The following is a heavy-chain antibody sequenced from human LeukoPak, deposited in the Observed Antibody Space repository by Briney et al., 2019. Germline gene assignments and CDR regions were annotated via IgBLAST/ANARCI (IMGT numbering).Heavy chain of an antibody. V-gene: IGHV3-21*01. Sequence: GGSLRLSCAASGFTFSSSGMDWVRQAPGKGLEWVASISSSSSLIYYTDSVKGRFTITRDNAKKSLYLQMNSLRAEDTAVYFCAKEGRSTTPGYWGQGTLVTVSS. J-gene: IGHJ4*02. D-gene: IGHD6-13*01. CDR2: ISSSSSLI. CDR1: GFTFSSSG. CDR3: AKEGRSTTPGY.